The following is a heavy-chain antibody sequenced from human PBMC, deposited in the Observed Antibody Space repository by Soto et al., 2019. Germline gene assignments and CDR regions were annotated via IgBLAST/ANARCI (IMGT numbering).Heavy chain of an antibody. CDR3: ASDLSFYYGMGV. CDR1: GFTFSSYS. CDR2: ISSSSSYI. J-gene: IGHJ6*02. V-gene: IGHV3-21*01. Sequence: GGSLRLSCAASGFTFSSYSMNWVRQAPGKGLEWVSSISSSSSYIYYADSVKGRFTISRDNAKNSLYLQMNSLRAEDTAVYYCASDLSFYYGMGVWGQGTTVTVSS.